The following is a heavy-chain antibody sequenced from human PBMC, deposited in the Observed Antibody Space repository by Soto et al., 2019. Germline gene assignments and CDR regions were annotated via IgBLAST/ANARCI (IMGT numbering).Heavy chain of an antibody. J-gene: IGHJ4*02. D-gene: IGHD5-12*01. CDR2: ISWNSGSI. V-gene: IGHV3-9*01. CDR3: ARDLATVGKGFDS. CDR1: GFTFDDYA. Sequence: SLRLSCAASGFTFDDYAMHWVRQAPGKGLEWVSGISWNSGSIGYADSVKGRFTISRDSSKNTLFLQMDRLRVEDSAVYYCARDLATVGKGFDSWGPGTLVTVSS.